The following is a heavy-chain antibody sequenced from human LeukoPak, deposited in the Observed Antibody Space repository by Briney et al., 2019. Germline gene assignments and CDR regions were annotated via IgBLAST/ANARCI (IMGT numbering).Heavy chain of an antibody. D-gene: IGHD6-13*01. Sequence: PSETLSLTCAVYAESFSDHSCSWIRQPPGKGLEWIGEINDSGTSNINPSLKSRVTMSVDTSRNQFSLKLSSVTAADTAVYYCARLPLSATAYSSSWSTYYFDYWGQGTLVTVSS. CDR2: INDSGTS. J-gene: IGHJ4*02. CDR1: AESFSDHS. V-gene: IGHV4-34*01. CDR3: ARLPLSATAYSSSWSTYYFDY.